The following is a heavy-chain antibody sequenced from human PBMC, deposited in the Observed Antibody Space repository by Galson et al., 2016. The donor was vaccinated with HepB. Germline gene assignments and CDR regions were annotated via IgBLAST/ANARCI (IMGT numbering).Heavy chain of an antibody. CDR2: IGSDTRYT. V-gene: IGHV3-21*01. D-gene: IGHD3-9*01. J-gene: IGHJ5*02. Sequence: SLRLSCAASGFKFISHALNWVRQAPGRGLEWISSIGSDTRYTYYADSVKGRFTVSRDNAKNSLYLQLSSLRADDTAVYYCARSGLTAYFDPWGQGALVTVSS. CDR3: ARSGLTAYFDP. CDR1: GFKFISHA.